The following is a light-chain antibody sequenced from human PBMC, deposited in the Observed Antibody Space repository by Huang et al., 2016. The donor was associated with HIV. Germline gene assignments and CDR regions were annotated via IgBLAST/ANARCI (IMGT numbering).Light chain of an antibody. CDR2: ATS. Sequence: ETVMTQSPATLSLSPGERATLSCRASQTVSSTSFSWYQQKPGQAPWLLIHATSHRATVLPARFSGSGSGTDFTLTIGSLQPEDFAVYYCHPDYYLPPTFGGGTRVEIK. CDR3: HPDYYLPPT. J-gene: IGKJ4*01. V-gene: IGKV3D-7*01. CDR1: QTVSSTS.